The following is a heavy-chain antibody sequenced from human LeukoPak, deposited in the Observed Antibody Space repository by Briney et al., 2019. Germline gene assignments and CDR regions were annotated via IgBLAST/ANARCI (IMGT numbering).Heavy chain of an antibody. D-gene: IGHD1-26*01. CDR2: INPNSGGT. Sequence: ASVKVSCKDSGYAFTAYHIYWVRQAPGQGLEWMGRINPNSGGTNYAQKFQGRVTMTRDTSISTVDMELSRLRSDDTAVYYCARANSGNAFDIWGQGTMVTVSS. CDR1: GYAFTAYH. V-gene: IGHV1-2*06. J-gene: IGHJ3*02. CDR3: ARANSGNAFDI.